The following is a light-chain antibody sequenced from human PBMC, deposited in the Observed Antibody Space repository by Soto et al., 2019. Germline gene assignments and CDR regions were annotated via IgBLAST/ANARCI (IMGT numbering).Light chain of an antibody. Sequence: EIVMTQSPATLSVSPGERATLSCGASQSVSSNLAWYQQKPRQAPRLLIYGASTRATGIPTRFSGRGSGTEFTLTISRLQSDDFALYYCQQYHDWPPWTFGQGTKVDI. V-gene: IGKV3-15*01. CDR3: QQYHDWPPWT. J-gene: IGKJ1*01. CDR2: GAS. CDR1: QSVSSN.